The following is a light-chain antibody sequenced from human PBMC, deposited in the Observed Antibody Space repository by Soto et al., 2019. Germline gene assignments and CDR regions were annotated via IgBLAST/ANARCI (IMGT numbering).Light chain of an antibody. V-gene: IGKV3-20*01. CDR1: QSVSSSY. J-gene: IGKJ1*01. CDR3: QHWAT. Sequence: EIVLTQSPGTLSLSPGERATLSCRASQSVSSSYLAWYQQKPGQAPRLLIYGASSRATGIPDRFSGSGSGTDFTLTTSRLEPEDFAVYYCQHWATFGQGTKVEIK. CDR2: GAS.